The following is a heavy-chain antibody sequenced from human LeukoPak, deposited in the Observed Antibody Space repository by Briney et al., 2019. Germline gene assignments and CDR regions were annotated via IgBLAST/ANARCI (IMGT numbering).Heavy chain of an antibody. CDR3: ARGSSHSSSSWDYYYYYMDV. D-gene: IGHD6-6*01. J-gene: IGHJ6*03. Sequence: PSETLSLTCTVSGGSISSYYWSWIRQPAGKGLEWIGRIYTSGSTNYNPSLKSRVTMSVDTSKNQFSLKLSSVTAADTAVYYCARGSSHSSSSWDYYYYYMDVWGKGTTVTVSS. CDR1: GGSISSYY. V-gene: IGHV4-4*07. CDR2: IYTSGST.